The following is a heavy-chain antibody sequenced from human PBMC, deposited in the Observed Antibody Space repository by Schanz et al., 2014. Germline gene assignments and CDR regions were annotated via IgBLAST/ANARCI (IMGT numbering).Heavy chain of an antibody. V-gene: IGHV3-23*01. D-gene: IGHD2-21*02. Sequence: EMQLLESGGGLAQPGGSLRLSCAASGFTFSSYAMSWVRQAPGKGLEWVSAISGSGGSTYYADSVKGRFTISRDNSKNTLYLQMNSLRAEDTAVYFCAKDLGVDCGDGCFNWYFDLWGRGTLVTVSS. CDR2: ISGSGGST. J-gene: IGHJ2*01. CDR3: AKDLGVDCGDGCFNWYFDL. CDR1: GFTFSSYA.